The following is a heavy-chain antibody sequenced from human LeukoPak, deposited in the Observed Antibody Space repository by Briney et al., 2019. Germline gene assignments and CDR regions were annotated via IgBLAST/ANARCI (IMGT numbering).Heavy chain of an antibody. CDR3: TRDRTYYDGSAYYDVFDV. D-gene: IGHD3-22*01. J-gene: IGHJ3*01. V-gene: IGHV3-7*01. CDR1: GFSFSTFW. CDR2: IRHGGSET. Sequence: GGSLRLSCAASGFSFSTFWMTWVRQAPVRGLEWVANIRHGGSETHYVDSVKGRFTISRDNAKNSLFLQLNSLRAEDTAVYYCTRDRTYYDGSAYYDVFDVWGQGTMVTVSS.